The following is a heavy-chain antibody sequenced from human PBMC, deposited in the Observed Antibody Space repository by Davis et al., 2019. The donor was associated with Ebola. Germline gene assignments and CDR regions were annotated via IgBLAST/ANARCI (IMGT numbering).Heavy chain of an antibody. CDR2: IIPIFGTA. CDR3: AREARKKSGSYVPPLDY. Sequence: SVKVSCKASGGTFSSYAISWVRQAPGQGLEWMGGIIPIFGTANYAQKFQGRVTITADESTSTAYMELSSLRSEDTAVYYCAREARKKSGSYVPPLDYWGQGTLVTVSS. CDR1: GGTFSSYA. V-gene: IGHV1-69*13. J-gene: IGHJ4*02. D-gene: IGHD1-26*01.